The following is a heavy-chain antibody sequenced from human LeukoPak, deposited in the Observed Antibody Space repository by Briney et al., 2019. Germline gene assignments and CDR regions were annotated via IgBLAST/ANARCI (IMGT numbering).Heavy chain of an antibody. V-gene: IGHV1-69*05. D-gene: IGHD5-24*01. CDR1: GGTFSSYA. Sequence: SVKVSCKASGGTFSSYAISWVRQAPGQGLEWMGGIIPIFGTANYAQKFQGRVTITTDESTSTAHMELRSLRSEDTAVYYCARARRDGYNLRLDYWGQGTLVTVSS. CDR3: ARARRDGYNLRLDY. CDR2: IIPIFGTA. J-gene: IGHJ4*02.